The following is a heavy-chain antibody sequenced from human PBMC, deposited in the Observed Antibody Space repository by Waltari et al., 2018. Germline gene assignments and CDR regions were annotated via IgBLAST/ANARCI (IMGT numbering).Heavy chain of an antibody. CDR1: GFRFSDYY. CDR2: IKSKSRSRSYTT. D-gene: IGHD4-4*01. CDR3: TREYFYRFDY. V-gene: IGHV3-72*01. J-gene: IGHJ4*02. Sequence: DVQLVESGGGLVQSGGSLRLSCATSGFRFSDYYMDWVRQAPGKGLEWVGRIKSKSRSRSYTTDDAASVKGRFSISRDDSQNSLFLQMNSLKIEDTALYYCTREYFYRFDYWGQGSLVTVSP.